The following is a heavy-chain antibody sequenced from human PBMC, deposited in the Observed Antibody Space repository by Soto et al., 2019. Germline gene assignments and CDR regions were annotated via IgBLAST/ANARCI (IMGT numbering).Heavy chain of an antibody. CDR2: ISRSSSTI. CDR1: GFTFSSYS. V-gene: IGHV3-48*02. CDR3: ASDGVLYYYGSGSYYYYYGMDV. Sequence: GGSLRLSCAASGFTFSSYSMNWVRQAPGKGLEWVSYISRSSSTIYYADSVKGRFTISRDNAKNSLYLQMNSLRDEDTAVYYGASDGVLYYYGSGSYYYYYGMDVWGQGTTVTVSS. J-gene: IGHJ6*02. D-gene: IGHD3-10*01.